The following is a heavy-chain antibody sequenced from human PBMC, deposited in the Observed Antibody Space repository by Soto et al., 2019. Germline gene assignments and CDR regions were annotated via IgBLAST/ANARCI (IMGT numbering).Heavy chain of an antibody. V-gene: IGHV1-3*01. Sequence: ASVKVSCKASGYTFTSYAMHWVRQAPGQRLEGMGWINAGNGNTKYSQKFQGRVTITRDTSASTAYMELSSLRSEDTAVYYCARSRDRYSSAWYIAYYGMDVWGQGTTVTVSS. D-gene: IGHD6-19*01. CDR2: INAGNGNT. CDR1: GYTFTSYA. CDR3: ARSRDRYSSAWYIAYYGMDV. J-gene: IGHJ6*02.